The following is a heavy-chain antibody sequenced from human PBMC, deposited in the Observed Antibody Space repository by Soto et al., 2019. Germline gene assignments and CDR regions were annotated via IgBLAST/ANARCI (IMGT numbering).Heavy chain of an antibody. J-gene: IGHJ4*02. CDR2: IWYDGSNK. V-gene: IGHV3-33*01. Sequence: GDSLRLSCAASGFTFSSYGMHWVRQAPGKGLEWVAVIWYDGSNKYYADSVKGRFTISRDNSKNVLYLEMNSLRAEDTAVYYCARPYNNRCCFDYWGQGTLATVSS. CDR3: ARPYNNRCCFDY. CDR1: GFTFSSYG. D-gene: IGHD3-10*01.